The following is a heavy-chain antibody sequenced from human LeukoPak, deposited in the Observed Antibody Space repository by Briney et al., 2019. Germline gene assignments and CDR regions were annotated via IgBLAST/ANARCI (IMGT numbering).Heavy chain of an antibody. CDR1: GFTFSSYG. CDR2: IRYDGSNK. D-gene: IGHD1-26*01. Sequence: GGSLRLSCAASGFTFSSYGMHWVRQAPGKGLEWVAFIRYDGSNKYYADSVKGRFTISRDNSKNTLYLQMNSLRAEDTAVYYCAKDGLYSGSYSLDYWGQGTLVTVPS. J-gene: IGHJ4*02. CDR3: AKDGLYSGSYSLDY. V-gene: IGHV3-30*02.